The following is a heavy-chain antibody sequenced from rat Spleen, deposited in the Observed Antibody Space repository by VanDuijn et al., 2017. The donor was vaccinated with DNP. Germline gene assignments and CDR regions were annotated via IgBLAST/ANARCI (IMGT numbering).Heavy chain of an antibody. Sequence: QVQLKESGPDLVQPSQTLSLTCTVAGFSLTRYKVHWVRQSPGKGLEWMGVVWNPGNTRYNSALNSRLSINMNTSKSQVFLKMNSLQTEDTATYYCARRDGYNGVFDYWGQGVMVTVSS. CDR3: ARRDGYNGVFDY. D-gene: IGHD1-4*01. CDR1: GFSLTRYK. CDR2: VWNPGNT. V-gene: IGHV2-41*01. J-gene: IGHJ2*01.